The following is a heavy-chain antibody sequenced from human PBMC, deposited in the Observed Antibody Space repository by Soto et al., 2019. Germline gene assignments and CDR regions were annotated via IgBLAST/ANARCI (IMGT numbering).Heavy chain of an antibody. CDR1: GFTFSSYS. V-gene: IGHV3-21*01. J-gene: IGHJ4*02. Sequence: GSLRLSCAASGFTFSSYSMNWVRQAPGKGLEWVSSISSSSSYIYYADSVKGRFTISRDNAKNSLYLQMNSLRAEDTAVYYCARDGAPGYCSSTSCYPFDYWGQGTLVTVSS. D-gene: IGHD2-2*01. CDR3: ARDGAPGYCSSTSCYPFDY. CDR2: ISSSSSYI.